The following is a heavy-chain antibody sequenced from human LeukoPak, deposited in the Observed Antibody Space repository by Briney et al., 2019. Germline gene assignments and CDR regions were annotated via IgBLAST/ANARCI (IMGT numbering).Heavy chain of an antibody. CDR1: GGSISSYY. CDR2: IYYSGST. D-gene: IGHD6-19*01. V-gene: IGHV4-59*08. Sequence: SETLSLTCTVSGGSISSYYWSWIRQPPGKGLEWIGYIYYSGSTNYNPSLKSRVTISVDTSKNQFSLKLSSVTAADTAVYYCARHRYSSGWYPDYWGQGTLVTVSS. CDR3: ARHRYSSGWYPDY. J-gene: IGHJ4*02.